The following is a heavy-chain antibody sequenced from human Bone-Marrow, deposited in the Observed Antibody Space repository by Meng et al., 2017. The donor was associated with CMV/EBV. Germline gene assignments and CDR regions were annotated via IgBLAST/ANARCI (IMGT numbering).Heavy chain of an antibody. V-gene: IGHV1-18*01. CDR3: ARGFSLEWLPIRMGYYYYGMDV. Sequence: ASVKVSCKASGYTFTSYGISWVRQAPGQGLEWMGWISAYNGNTNFAQNLQGRVTMTADTSTSTAYMELRSLRSDDTAVYYCARGFSLEWLPIRMGYYYYGMDVWGQGTTVTVSS. CDR2: ISAYNGNT. CDR1: GYTFTSYG. D-gene: IGHD3-3*01. J-gene: IGHJ6*01.